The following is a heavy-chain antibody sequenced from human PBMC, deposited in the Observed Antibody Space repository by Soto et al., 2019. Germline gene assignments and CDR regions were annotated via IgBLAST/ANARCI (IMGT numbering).Heavy chain of an antibody. J-gene: IGHJ4*02. D-gene: IGHD2-15*01. CDR3: VKLGVGRYCSGGSCYR. Sequence: EVQLLESGGDLVQPGGSLRLSCAASGFTFSSYTMSWVRQAPGKGLEWVSAISGSGGGTYYADSVKGRFTISRDNSKNTLYLQMNSLRAEDTALYYCVKLGVGRYCSGGSCYRWGQGTLVTVSS. V-gene: IGHV3-23*01. CDR1: GFTFSSYT. CDR2: ISGSGGGT.